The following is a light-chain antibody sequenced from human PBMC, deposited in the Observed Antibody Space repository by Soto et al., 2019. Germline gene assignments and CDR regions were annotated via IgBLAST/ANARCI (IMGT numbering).Light chain of an antibody. CDR3: QQRSNWPT. J-gene: IGKJ5*01. Sequence: EIVLTQSPATLSLSPGERATLSCRASQGFSSYLVCYQQKPGQAPRPLIYDASNRATGIPARFSGSGSGTDFTLTISSLEPEDFAVYYCQQRSNWPTSGQGTRLEIK. CDR1: QGFSSY. CDR2: DAS. V-gene: IGKV3-11*01.